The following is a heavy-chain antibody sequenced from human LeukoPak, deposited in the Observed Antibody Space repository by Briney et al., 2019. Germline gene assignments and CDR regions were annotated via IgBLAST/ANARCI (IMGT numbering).Heavy chain of an antibody. Sequence: SETLSLTCTVSGGSISSYYWSWIRQPAGKGLEWIGYIYYSGSTNYNPSLKSRVTISVDTSKNQFSLKLSSVTAADTAVYYCARFSPRAMGNYLDFWGQGTLVTVSS. J-gene: IGHJ4*02. D-gene: IGHD7-27*01. CDR3: ARFSPRAMGNYLDF. V-gene: IGHV4-59*01. CDR1: GGSISSYY. CDR2: IYYSGST.